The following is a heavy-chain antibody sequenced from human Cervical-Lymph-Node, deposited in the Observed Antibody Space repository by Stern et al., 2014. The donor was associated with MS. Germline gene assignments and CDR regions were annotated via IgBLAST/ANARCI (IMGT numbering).Heavy chain of an antibody. Sequence: VQLVESGGGLVQPGGSLRLSCAASGFTFSNFWIHWVRQAPGKGLVWVARINSEGTGTSYADSVKGRFTTSRDNAKNTVYLQLDSLRVEDTAVYYCARGGQVGASPFDIWGQGALVTVSP. V-gene: IGHV3-74*02. D-gene: IGHD1-26*01. CDR3: ARGGQVGASPFDI. J-gene: IGHJ4*02. CDR1: GFTFSNFW. CDR2: INSEGTGT.